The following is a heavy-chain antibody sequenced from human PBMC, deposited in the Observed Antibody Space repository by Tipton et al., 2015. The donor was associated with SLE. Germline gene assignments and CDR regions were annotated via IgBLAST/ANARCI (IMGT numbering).Heavy chain of an antibody. D-gene: IGHD5-18*01. J-gene: IGHJ5*02. Sequence: TLSLTCTVSGGSIGGHYWSWIRQSPGKGLEWIGYISDSGSTNYNPSLESRVTILLDTSKNQFSLNLRSVTAADTAVYYCARLHGYSYGLNWFDPWGQGTLISVSS. CDR3: ARLHGYSYGLNWFDP. CDR1: GGSIGGHY. CDR2: ISDSGST. V-gene: IGHV4-59*11.